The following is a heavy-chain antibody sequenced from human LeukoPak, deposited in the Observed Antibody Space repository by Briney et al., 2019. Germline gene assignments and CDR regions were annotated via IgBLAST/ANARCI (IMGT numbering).Heavy chain of an antibody. J-gene: IGHJ4*02. D-gene: IGHD6-13*01. CDR1: GFTFSRHG. CDR2: ISNDGSRK. Sequence: GGSLRLSCAPSGFTFSRHGMHWVRQAPGKGLEWVAIISNDGSRKYYAHSVEGRFTISRDNSKNTLYLQMNSLRAEDTAVYYCAREYSSSWYTLPYFDYWGQGTLVTVSS. V-gene: IGHV3-30*03. CDR3: AREYSSSWYTLPYFDY.